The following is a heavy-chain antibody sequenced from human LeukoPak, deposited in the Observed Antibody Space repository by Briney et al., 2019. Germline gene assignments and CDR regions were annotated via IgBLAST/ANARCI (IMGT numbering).Heavy chain of an antibody. CDR3: GTDGAGFDT. Sequence: PGRSLRLSWAASGFTFNDYYMSWIRQAPGKGLEWLSYINIGGTNTHYADSVKGRFTNSRDNAKKSLYLEMNNLRAEDTAVYYCGTDGAGFDTWGQGVLVTVSS. V-gene: IGHV3-11*01. J-gene: IGHJ5*02. CDR2: INIGGTNT. CDR1: GFTFNDYY.